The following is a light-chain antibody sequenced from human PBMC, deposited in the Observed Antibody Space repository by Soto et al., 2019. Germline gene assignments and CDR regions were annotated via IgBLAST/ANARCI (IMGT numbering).Light chain of an antibody. V-gene: IGKV1-5*01. CDR2: DVS. CDR1: QSISHW. CDR3: QQYNTCWT. J-gene: IGKJ1*01. Sequence: DIQMTQSPSSLSASVGDSVTTAFRGRQSISHWLPWYQQKPGKAPKLLIYDVSSLESGVPSRFSGSGSGTEFTLTISSLQPDDFATYYCQQYNTCWTFGEGTKVDIK.